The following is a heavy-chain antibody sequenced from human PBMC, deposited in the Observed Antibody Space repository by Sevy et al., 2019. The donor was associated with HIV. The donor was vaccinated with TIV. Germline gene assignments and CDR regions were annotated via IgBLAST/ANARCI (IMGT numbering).Heavy chain of an antibody. CDR1: GYTFTGHY. D-gene: IGHD2-15*01. CDR3: AGVFPYCSGGSCYSPYDAFDI. V-gene: IGHV1-2*02. Sequence: ASVKVSCKASGYTFTGHYMHWVRQAPGQGLEWMGWINPNSGSTDYAQKFQGRVTLTRDTSISTAYLELSRLTSDDTAVYYCAGVFPYCSGGSCYSPYDAFDIWGHGTMVTVSS. CDR2: INPNSGST. J-gene: IGHJ3*02.